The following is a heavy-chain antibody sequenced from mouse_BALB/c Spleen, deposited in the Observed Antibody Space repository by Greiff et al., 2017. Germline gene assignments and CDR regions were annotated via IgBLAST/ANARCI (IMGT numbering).Heavy chain of an antibody. CDR1: GYTFTSYW. V-gene: IGHV1-69*02. CDR3: ARAQDGYLIAY. Sequence: VQLQQPGAELVKPGAPVKLSCKASGYTFTSYWMNWVKQRPGRGLEWIGRIDPSDSETHYNQKFKDKATLTVDKSSSTAYIQLSSLTSEDSAVYYCARAQDGYLIAYWGQGTLVTVSA. J-gene: IGHJ3*01. CDR2: IDPSDSET. D-gene: IGHD2-3*01.